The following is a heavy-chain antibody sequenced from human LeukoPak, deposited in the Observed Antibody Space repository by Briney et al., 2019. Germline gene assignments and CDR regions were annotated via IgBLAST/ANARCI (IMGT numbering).Heavy chain of an antibody. Sequence: ASVKVSCKASGYTFTSYAMHWVRQAPGQRLEWMGWINAGNVNTKYSQKFQGRVTITRDTSASTAYMELSSLRSEDTAVYYCARGYSSSWYSFSYWGQGTLVTVSS. V-gene: IGHV1-3*01. CDR1: GYTFTSYA. CDR3: ARGYSSSWYSFSY. D-gene: IGHD6-13*01. CDR2: INAGNVNT. J-gene: IGHJ4*02.